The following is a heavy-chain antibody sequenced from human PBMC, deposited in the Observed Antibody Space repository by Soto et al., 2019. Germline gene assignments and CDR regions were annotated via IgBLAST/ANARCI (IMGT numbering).Heavy chain of an antibody. CDR3: ARYPDYFQPPGDAFDI. V-gene: IGHV1-69*01. CDR1: GGTFSSYA. J-gene: IGHJ3*02. Sequence: QVQLVQSGAEVKKPGSSVKVSCKASGGTFSSYAISWVRQAPGQGLEWMGGIIPIFGTANYAQKFQGRVTITADESTSTAYMELSCLRSVDTAVYYCARYPDYFQPPGDAFDICVHGTMVTVSS. D-gene: IGHD5-12*01. CDR2: IIPIFGTA.